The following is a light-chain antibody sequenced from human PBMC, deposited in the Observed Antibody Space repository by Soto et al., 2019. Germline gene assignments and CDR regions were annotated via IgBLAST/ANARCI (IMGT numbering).Light chain of an antibody. CDR3: QQYIRWPLT. CDR1: QDVSRK. J-gene: IGKJ4*01. CDR2: DAS. V-gene: IGKV3D-15*01. Sequence: MEVTKSPATLSMSAGQRATLSCRTSQDVSRKLAWSQQKPGRPPSLLIDDASTMATGNPARFSGSGSGTEFTRAVSSLQSEDYALYFGQQYIRWPLTFGGGTKVDIK.